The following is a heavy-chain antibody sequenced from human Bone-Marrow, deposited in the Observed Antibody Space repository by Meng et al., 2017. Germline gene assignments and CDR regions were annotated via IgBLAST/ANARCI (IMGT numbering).Heavy chain of an antibody. Sequence: GQLGQFGAEGKEPGSSVKVSCKASGGTFSSYAISWVRQAPGQGLEWMGGIIPIFGTANYAQKFQGRVTITADESTSTAYMELSSLRSEDTAVYYCARDSGLYYYDSSGYHGFDYWGQGTLVTVSS. CDR3: ARDSGLYYYDSSGYHGFDY. J-gene: IGHJ4*02. V-gene: IGHV1-69*01. CDR1: GGTFSSYA. CDR2: IIPIFGTA. D-gene: IGHD3-22*01.